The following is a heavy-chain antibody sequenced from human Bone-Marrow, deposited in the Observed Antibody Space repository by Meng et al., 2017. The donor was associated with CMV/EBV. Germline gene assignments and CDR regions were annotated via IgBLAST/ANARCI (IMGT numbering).Heavy chain of an antibody. CDR3: ARGGGGYYLDF. D-gene: IGHD3-10*01. V-gene: IGHV4-34*01. CDR2: IDHGGSS. Sequence: SETLSLTCAVYGGSFSDYYWSWIRQSPGKGLEWIGQIDHGGSSKYNPSLKSRVTISVDTSKNQFSLRLNSVTAADTAVYYCARGGGGYYLDFWGQGTLVTVSS. CDR1: GGSFSDYY. J-gene: IGHJ4*02.